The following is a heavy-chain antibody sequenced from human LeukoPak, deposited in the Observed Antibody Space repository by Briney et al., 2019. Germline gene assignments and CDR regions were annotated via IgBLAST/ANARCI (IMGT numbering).Heavy chain of an antibody. D-gene: IGHD3-3*01. CDR2: IYYSGST. CDR3: ARDLRFLGEFDP. CDR1: GGSISSYY. V-gene: IGHV4-59*01. Sequence: SETLSLTCTVSGGSISSYYWSWIRQPPGKGLEWIGYIYYSGSTNYNPSLKSRVTISVDTSKNQFSLKPSSVTAADTAVYYCARDLRFLGEFDPWGQGTLVTVSS. J-gene: IGHJ5*02.